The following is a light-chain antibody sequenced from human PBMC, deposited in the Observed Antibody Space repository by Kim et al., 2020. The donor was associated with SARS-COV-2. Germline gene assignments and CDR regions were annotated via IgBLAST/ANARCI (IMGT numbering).Light chain of an antibody. J-gene: IGKJ1*01. V-gene: IGKV1-5*03. CDR2: KAS. CDR3: QQCDGYSSWT. Sequence: SVGDRVSITCRASQTINNWLAWYQQKPGKAHKLLIYKASSLQSGVPSRFSGSGSGTEFTLTISSLQPDDFATYYCQQCDGYSSWTFGQGTKVDIK. CDR1: QTINNW.